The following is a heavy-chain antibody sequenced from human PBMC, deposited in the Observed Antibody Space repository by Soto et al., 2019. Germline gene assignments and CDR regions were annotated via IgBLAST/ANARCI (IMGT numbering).Heavy chain of an antibody. Sequence: SETLSLTCAVFSASLGDHYWAWIRQSPDKGLEWIGEVHPSGSTDYNPSLKSRVTMSLDRPKNQFSLKLSSVTAADTAVYYCAREPLFYDSDGFSWDDAFDIWGQGTMVTVSS. V-gene: IGHV4-34*01. CDR2: VHPSGST. CDR1: SASLGDHY. J-gene: IGHJ3*02. CDR3: AREPLFYDSDGFSWDDAFDI. D-gene: IGHD3-22*01.